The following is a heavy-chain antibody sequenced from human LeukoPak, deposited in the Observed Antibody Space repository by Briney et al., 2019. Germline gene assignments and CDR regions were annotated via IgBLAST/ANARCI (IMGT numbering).Heavy chain of an antibody. J-gene: IGHJ4*02. Sequence: PSETLSLTCSVSGGSINCYSWTWIRQPPGMRLEWVGHISYTGTTNYNPSLTTRVAISVDTSKNQFSLKLTSVTAADTAMYFCSRLGGNWNSQGRDHWGQGTLVTVSS. CDR3: SRLGGNWNSQGRDH. D-gene: IGHD2-21*01. V-gene: IGHV4-59*08. CDR2: ISYTGTT. CDR1: GGSINCYS.